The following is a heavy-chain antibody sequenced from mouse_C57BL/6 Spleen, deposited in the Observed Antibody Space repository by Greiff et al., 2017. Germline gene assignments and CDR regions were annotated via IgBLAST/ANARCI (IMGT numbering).Heavy chain of an antibody. CDR2: INPSSGYT. V-gene: IGHV1-4*01. CDR3: ARNYGISSYAMDY. Sequence: LVESGAELARPGASVKMSCKATGYTFTSYTMHWVKQRPGQGLEWIGYINPSSGYTKYNQKFKDKATLTADKSSSTAYMQLSSLTSADSAFYYCARNYGISSYAMDYWGQGTSVTVSS. D-gene: IGHD1-1*01. CDR1: GYTFTSYT. J-gene: IGHJ4*01.